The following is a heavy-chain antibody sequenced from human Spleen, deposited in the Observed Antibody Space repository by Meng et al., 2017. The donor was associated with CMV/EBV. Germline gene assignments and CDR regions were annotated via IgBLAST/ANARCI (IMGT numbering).Heavy chain of an antibody. CDR1: GFTFSSYR. D-gene: IGHD3-10*02. CDR3: ASARRMLGCDLCFDS. CDR2: ISSSSRYI. V-gene: IGHV3-21*01. Sequence: GESLKISCAASGFTFSSYRMNWVRQAPGKGLEWVSSISSSSRYIYYADSVKGRFTISRDNAKNTLRLQMNSLRTEDTAVYYCASARRMLGCDLCFDSWGQGTLVTVS. J-gene: IGHJ4*02.